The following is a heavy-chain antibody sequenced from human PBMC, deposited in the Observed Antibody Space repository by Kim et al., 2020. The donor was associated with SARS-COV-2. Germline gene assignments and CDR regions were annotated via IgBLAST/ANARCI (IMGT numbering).Heavy chain of an antibody. Sequence: GGSLRLSCAVSGLTLSSYVMTWVRQAPGKGLEWVSVIISDGSSTIYADSVKGRFTISRENSKNTLYLQMNSLRAEDTVVYYCAKVFNWGVFDYWGQGTLVTVSS. CDR1: GLTLSSYV. V-gene: IGHV3-23*03. CDR3: AKVFNWGVFDY. J-gene: IGHJ4*02. CDR2: IISDGSST. D-gene: IGHD7-27*01.